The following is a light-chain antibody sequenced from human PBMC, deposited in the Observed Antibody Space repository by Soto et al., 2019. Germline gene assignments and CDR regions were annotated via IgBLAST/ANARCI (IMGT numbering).Light chain of an antibody. Sequence: QSALTQPRSVSGSPRQSVTISCTGTSTDVGGYNYVSWYQQHPGKAPKLILYDVNKRPSGVPDRFSGSKSANTASLVISGLQAEDETDYYCCSYAGNYTFVFGTGTKLTVL. CDR1: STDVGGYNY. CDR3: CSYAGNYTFV. CDR2: DVN. V-gene: IGLV2-11*01. J-gene: IGLJ1*01.